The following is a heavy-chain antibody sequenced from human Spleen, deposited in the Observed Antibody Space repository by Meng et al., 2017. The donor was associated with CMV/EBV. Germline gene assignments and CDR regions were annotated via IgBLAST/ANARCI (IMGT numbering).Heavy chain of an antibody. J-gene: IGHJ3*02. CDR3: AREAAAGTGGAFDI. V-gene: IGHV3-21*01. D-gene: IGHD6-13*01. CDR2: ISSSSSYI. Sequence: GGSLRLSCVSSGLTFSNAWMTWVRQAPGKGLEWVSSISSSSSYIYYADSVKGRFTISRDNAKNSLYLQMNSLRAEDTAVYYCAREAAAGTGGAFDIWGQGTMVTVSS. CDR1: GLTFSNAW.